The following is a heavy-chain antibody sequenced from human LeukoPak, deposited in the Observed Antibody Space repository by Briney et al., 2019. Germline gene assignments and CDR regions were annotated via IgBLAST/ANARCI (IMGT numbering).Heavy chain of an antibody. J-gene: IGHJ3*02. Sequence: PGESLRLSCAASGFTFSNAWMSWVRPAPGRGLEWVGRIKSKTDGGTTDYAAPVKGRFTISRDDSKNTLYLQMNSLKTEDTAVYHCTTGATGTTWFAFDIWGQGTMVTVSS. CDR3: TTGATGTTWFAFDI. D-gene: IGHD1-1*01. V-gene: IGHV3-15*01. CDR1: GFTFSNAW. CDR2: IKSKTDGGTT.